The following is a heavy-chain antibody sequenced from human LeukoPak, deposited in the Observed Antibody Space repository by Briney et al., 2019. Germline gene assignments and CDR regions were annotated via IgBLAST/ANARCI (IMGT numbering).Heavy chain of an antibody. V-gene: IGHV4-59*08. CDR3: ARQVAGAFDI. CDR2: IYYSGGT. Sequence: PSETLSLTCTVSGGSISSYYRSWIRQPPGKGLEWIGYIYYSGGTNYNPSLKSRVTISVDTSKNQFSLKLSSVTAADTAVYYCARQVAGAFDIWGQGTMVTVSS. J-gene: IGHJ3*02. CDR1: GGSISSYY.